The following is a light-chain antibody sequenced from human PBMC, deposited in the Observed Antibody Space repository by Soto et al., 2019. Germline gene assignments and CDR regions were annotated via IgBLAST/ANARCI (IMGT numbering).Light chain of an antibody. V-gene: IGLV2-23*01. J-gene: IGLJ1*01. CDR2: EGI. CDR3: CSSVGATTYV. Sequence: QSALTQPASVSGSPGQSITISCTGTSNTIGGYNVVSWYQQHPGTAPKVIIYEGIKRPSGVSNRFSGSVSGSTASLTISGLEAEDEADYYCCSSVGATTYVFGTGPKVTVL. CDR1: SNTIGGYNV.